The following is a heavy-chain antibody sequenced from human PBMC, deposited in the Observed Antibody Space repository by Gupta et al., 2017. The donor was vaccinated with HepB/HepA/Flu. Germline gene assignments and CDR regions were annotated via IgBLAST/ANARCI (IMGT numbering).Heavy chain of an antibody. J-gene: IGHJ6*03. V-gene: IGHV1-18*01. CDR2: ISAYHGRT. CDR3: GRWGPMYYYMDV. D-gene: IGHD2-2*01. Sequence: QVQLLPSGAEVKNPGASLKLSCKASGYTFRKSGFTWVRQAPGQGLEWIGWISAYHGRTDYAQKLQGRVSLTTDPSTTTAYMELRSLRSDDTAVYYCGRWGPMYYYMDVWGKGTTVTVSS. CDR1: GYTFRKSG.